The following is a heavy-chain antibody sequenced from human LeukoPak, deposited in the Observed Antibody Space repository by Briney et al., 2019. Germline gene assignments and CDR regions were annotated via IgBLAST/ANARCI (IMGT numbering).Heavy chain of an antibody. V-gene: IGHV4-61*02. Sequence: SQTLSFTCTVSGGSISSGSYYWSWIRQPAGKGLEWIGRIYTSGSTNYNPSLKSRVTISVDTSKNQFSLKLSSVTAADTAVYYCARDYDFWSDYAFDIWGQGTMVTVSS. CDR3: ARDYDFWSDYAFDI. CDR1: GGSISSGSYY. J-gene: IGHJ3*02. CDR2: IYTSGST. D-gene: IGHD3-3*01.